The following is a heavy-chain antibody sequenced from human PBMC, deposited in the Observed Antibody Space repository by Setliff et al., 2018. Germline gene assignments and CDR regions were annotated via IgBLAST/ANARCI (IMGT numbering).Heavy chain of an antibody. J-gene: IGHJ4*02. D-gene: IGHD6-25*01. CDR1: GYTFNDYG. CDR2: ISAHTGKT. Sequence: ASVKVSCKTSGYTFNDYGIAWVRQAPGQGLEWMGWISAHTGKTYSAPKFHDGFTLTTDTSTSTAYMELRSLQSDDTAVYYCSRLVRFCTRTSCQRLSGGEFWGQGTLVTVSS. V-gene: IGHV1-18*04. CDR3: SRLVRFCTRTSCQRLSGGEF.